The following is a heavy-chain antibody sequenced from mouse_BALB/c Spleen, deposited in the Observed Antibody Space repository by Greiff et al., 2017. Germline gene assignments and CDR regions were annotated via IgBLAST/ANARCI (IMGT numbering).Heavy chain of an antibody. CDR1: GFNIKDTY. CDR3: TKGIYYYGSSYGFAY. D-gene: IGHD1-1*01. J-gene: IGHJ3*01. V-gene: IGHV1-69*02. Sequence: VKLMESGAELVKPGASVKLSCTASGFNIKDTYMHWVKQRPGQGLEWIGNIYPSDSYTNYNQKFKDKATLTVDKSSSTAYMQLSSPTSEDSAVYYCTKGIYYYGSSYGFAYWGQGTLVTVSA. CDR2: IYPSDSYT.